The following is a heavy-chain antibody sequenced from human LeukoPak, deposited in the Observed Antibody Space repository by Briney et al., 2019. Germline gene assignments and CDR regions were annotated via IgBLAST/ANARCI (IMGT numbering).Heavy chain of an antibody. D-gene: IGHD6-13*01. J-gene: IGHJ4*02. CDR2: MNPNSGNT. CDR3: AIHRTIAAAGDY. Sequence: GASVKVSCKASGYTFTSYDINWVRQATGQGLEWMGWMNPNSGNTGYAQKFQGRVTMTRNTSISTAYMELSSLRSEDTAVYYCAIHRTIAAAGDYWGQGTLVTVSS. CDR1: GYTFTSYD. V-gene: IGHV1-8*01.